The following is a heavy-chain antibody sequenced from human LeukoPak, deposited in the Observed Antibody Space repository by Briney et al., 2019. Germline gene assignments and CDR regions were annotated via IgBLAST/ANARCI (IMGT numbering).Heavy chain of an antibody. V-gene: IGHV3-30*02. J-gene: IGHJ4*02. Sequence: PGGSLRLSCAASGFTFSSYGMHWVRQAPGKGLEWVAFIRYDGGNKYYADSVKGRFTISRDNSKNTLYLQMNSLRAEDTAVYYCVKEFPRRDGYNLDYWGQGTLVTVSS. CDR3: VKEFPRRDGYNLDY. D-gene: IGHD5-24*01. CDR2: IRYDGGNK. CDR1: GFTFSSYG.